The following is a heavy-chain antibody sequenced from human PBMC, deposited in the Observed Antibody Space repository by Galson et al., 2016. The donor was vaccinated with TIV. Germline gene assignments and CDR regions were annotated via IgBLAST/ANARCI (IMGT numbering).Heavy chain of an antibody. CDR3: ARDLGYDSRGYYPGY. V-gene: IGHV3-66*02. Sequence: SLRLSCAASGFTFNTPLHWVRQAPGKGLEWVSVIYSGGSTHYADSVKGRFTISRDNSKKMLYLQMNSLRAEDTAVYYCARDLGYDSRGYYPGYWGQGTLVTVSS. D-gene: IGHD3-22*01. CDR2: IYSGGST. J-gene: IGHJ4*02. CDR1: GFTFNTPL.